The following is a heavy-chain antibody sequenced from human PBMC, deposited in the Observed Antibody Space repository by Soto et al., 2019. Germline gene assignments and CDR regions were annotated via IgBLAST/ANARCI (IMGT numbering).Heavy chain of an antibody. V-gene: IGHV1-69*02. J-gene: IGHJ4*02. Sequence: QVQRVQSGAEVKTPGSSVKVSCTASGDTFNFYTLSWVRQAPGQGLEWMGRIIPMLGMSNYAQKFQGRVTMIADKSTSTAYMGLSSLRSEDTALYYCATNYGSGSAHFDNWGQGTLVTVSS. CDR2: IIPMLGMS. CDR1: GDTFNFYT. D-gene: IGHD3-10*01. CDR3: ATNYGSGSAHFDN.